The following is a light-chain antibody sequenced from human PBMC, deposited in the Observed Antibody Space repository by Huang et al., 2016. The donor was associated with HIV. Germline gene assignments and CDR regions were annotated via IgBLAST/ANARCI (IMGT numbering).Light chain of an antibody. CDR3: QQYYTTPFT. J-gene: IGKJ3*01. CDR1: RSVFYSSNNKDY. CDR2: WAS. V-gene: IGKV4-1*01. Sequence: DILMTQSPDFLAVSLGERATINCRSSRSVFYSSNNKDYLAWYQQKPGQPPKLLIHWASTREFGVPDRFSGSRSGTDFTLTISSLQAEDVAIYYCQQYYTTPFTFGPGTKVDIK.